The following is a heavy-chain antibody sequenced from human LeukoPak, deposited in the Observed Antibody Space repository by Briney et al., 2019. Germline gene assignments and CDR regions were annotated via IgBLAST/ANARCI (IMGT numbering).Heavy chain of an antibody. CDR1: GYSFTNYW. CDR3: ARHPPYYRGSRWFDP. CDR2: IYPGDSDT. Sequence: GESLKISCKGSGYSFTNYWIGWVRQMPGKGLEWMGIIYPGDSDTRYSPSFQGQVTISADKSISTAYLQWSSLKASDTAIYYCARHPPYYRGSRWFDPWGQGTLVTVSS. J-gene: IGHJ5*02. D-gene: IGHD3-10*01. V-gene: IGHV5-51*01.